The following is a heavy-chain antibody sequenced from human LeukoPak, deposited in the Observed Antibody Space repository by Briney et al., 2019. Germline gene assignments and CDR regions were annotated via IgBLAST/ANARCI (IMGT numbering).Heavy chain of an antibody. CDR3: AREADIVLMVYAIGGSNWFDP. J-gene: IGHJ5*02. CDR1: GGSFSGYY. V-gene: IGHV4-34*01. CDR2: INHSGST. D-gene: IGHD2-8*01. Sequence: PSETLSLTCAVYGGSFSGYYWSWIRQPPGKGLEWIGEINHSGSTNYNPSLKSRVTISVDTSKNQFSLKLSSVTAADTAVYYCAREADIVLMVYAIGGSNWFDPWGQGTLVTVSS.